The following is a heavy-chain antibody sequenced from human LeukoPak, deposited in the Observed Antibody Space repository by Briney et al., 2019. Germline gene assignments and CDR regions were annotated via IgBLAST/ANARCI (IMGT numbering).Heavy chain of an antibody. CDR3: ARDSPLKGYNSGWATNSFDF. Sequence: GGSLRVSCAASGFNFRSYAMSWVRQAPGKGLEWVSTATGGAVATYYADSVRGRHTISRDNSKNTLYLQMNSLRAEDTAVYYCARDSPLKGYNSGWATNSFDFWGQGTLVTVSS. D-gene: IGHD6-19*01. CDR1: GFNFRSYA. V-gene: IGHV3-23*01. J-gene: IGHJ4*02. CDR2: ATGGAVAT.